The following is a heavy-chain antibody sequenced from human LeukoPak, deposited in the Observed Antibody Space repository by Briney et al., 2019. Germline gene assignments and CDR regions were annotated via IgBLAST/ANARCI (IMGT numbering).Heavy chain of an antibody. CDR1: GFTFSRYN. D-gene: IGHD6-19*01. Sequence: GGSLRLSCAASGFTFSRYNMNWVPQAPGKGVEWVSSISSSGSYIYYVDSVRGRFTISRDNAKNSLYLQMDSLRAEDTAVYYCARDVGVAVAGTLFDDWGQGTLVTVSS. CDR3: ARDVGVAVAGTLFDD. CDR2: ISSSGSYI. V-gene: IGHV3-21*01. J-gene: IGHJ4*02.